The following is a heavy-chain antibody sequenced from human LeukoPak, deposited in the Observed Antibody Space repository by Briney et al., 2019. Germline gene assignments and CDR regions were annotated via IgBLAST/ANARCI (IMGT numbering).Heavy chain of an antibody. CDR3: SRVGDSGTFDY. V-gene: IGHV3-74*01. D-gene: IGHD3-10*01. J-gene: IGHJ4*02. Sequence: GGPLELSFPPLGSAFRSNGFNWSGQPPGKGLVWVARVSSDGRSTTYADSVQGRFTVSRDNAENTLYLQMNSLRAEDTAVYYCSRVGDSGTFDYWGQGTLVTVSS. CDR1: GSAFRSNG. CDR2: VSSDGRST.